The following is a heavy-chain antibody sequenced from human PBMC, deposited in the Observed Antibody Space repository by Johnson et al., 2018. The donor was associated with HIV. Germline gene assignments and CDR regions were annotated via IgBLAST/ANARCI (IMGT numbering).Heavy chain of an antibody. Sequence: QVQLVESGGGVVQPGRSLRLSCAASGFTFSSYAMHWVRQAPGKGLEWVAVISYDGSNKYYADSVKGRLTISRDNAKSTLYLQMNSLRAEDTALYYCARDITAARPSAFDIWGQGTMVTVSS. CDR1: GFTFSSYA. J-gene: IGHJ3*02. D-gene: IGHD6-6*01. CDR3: ARDITAARPSAFDI. CDR2: ISYDGSNK. V-gene: IGHV3-30-3*01.